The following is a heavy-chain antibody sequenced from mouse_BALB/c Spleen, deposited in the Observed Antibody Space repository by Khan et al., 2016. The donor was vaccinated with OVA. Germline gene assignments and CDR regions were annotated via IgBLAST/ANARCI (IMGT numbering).Heavy chain of an antibody. CDR2: IYPGNVNT. CDR3: ARDDYFVGDAMDY. Sequence: QVQLKESGPELVKPGASVRISCKASGYAFTSYYIHWVKQRPGQGLEWIAWIYPGNVNTKYNEKFKGKATLTADKSSSTAYMQLSSLTSEDSAVYFCARDDYFVGDAMDYWGQGTSVTVSS. D-gene: IGHD2-4*01. CDR1: GYAFTSYY. J-gene: IGHJ4*01. V-gene: IGHV1S56*01.